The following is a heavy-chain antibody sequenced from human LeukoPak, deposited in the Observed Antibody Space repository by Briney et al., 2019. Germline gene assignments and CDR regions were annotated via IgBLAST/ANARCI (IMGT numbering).Heavy chain of an antibody. V-gene: IGHV3-30-3*01. CDR2: ISYDGSNK. CDR3: ARKRPATYYYYGMDV. D-gene: IGHD2-15*01. CDR1: GFTFSSYA. J-gene: IGHJ6*02. Sequence: PGRALRLSCAASGFTFSSYAMHWVRQAPGKGLEWVAVISYDGSNKYYADSVKGRFTISRDNSKNTLYLQMNSLRAEDTAVYYCARKRPATYYYYGMDVWGQGTTVTVSS.